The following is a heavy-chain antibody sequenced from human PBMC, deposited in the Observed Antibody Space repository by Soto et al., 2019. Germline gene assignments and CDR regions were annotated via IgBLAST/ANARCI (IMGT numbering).Heavy chain of an antibody. V-gene: IGHV4-34*01. CDR3: ASSRSSYYYYGMDV. J-gene: IGHJ6*02. CDR1: GGSFSGYY. D-gene: IGHD6-13*01. Sequence: SETLSLTCAVYGGSFSGYYWSWIRQPPGKGLEWIGEINHSGSTNYNPSLKSRVTISVDTSKNQFSLKLSSVTAADTAVYYCASSRSSYYYYGMDVWGQGTTVTVSS. CDR2: INHSGST.